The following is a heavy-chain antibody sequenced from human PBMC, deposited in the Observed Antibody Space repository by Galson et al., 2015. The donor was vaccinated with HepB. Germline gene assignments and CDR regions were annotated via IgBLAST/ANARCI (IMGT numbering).Heavy chain of an antibody. Sequence: SVKVSCKASGYTFTGYYMHWVRQAPGQGLEWMGWINPNSGGTNYAQKFRGWVTMTRDTSISTAYMELSRLRSDDTAVYCCAREPYSSGWYGEGTNYGMDVWGQGTTVTVSS. CDR2: INPNSGGT. J-gene: IGHJ6*02. V-gene: IGHV1-2*04. D-gene: IGHD6-19*01. CDR3: AREPYSSGWYGEGTNYGMDV. CDR1: GYTFTGYY.